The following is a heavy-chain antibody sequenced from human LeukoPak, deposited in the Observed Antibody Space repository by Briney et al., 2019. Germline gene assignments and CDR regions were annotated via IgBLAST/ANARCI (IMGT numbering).Heavy chain of an antibody. CDR2: ISSSGSSI. CDR3: ARWGYVSSGYSLGLDY. J-gene: IGHJ4*02. D-gene: IGHD3-22*01. CDR1: GFIFSNYE. V-gene: IGHV3-48*03. Sequence: GGSLRLSCVASGFIFSNYELNWVRQAPGKGLEWVSHISSSGSSIQYADSVKGRFSISRDNAKNSLYLQLNSLRAEDSAVYYCARWGYVSSGYSLGLDYWGQGALVTVSS.